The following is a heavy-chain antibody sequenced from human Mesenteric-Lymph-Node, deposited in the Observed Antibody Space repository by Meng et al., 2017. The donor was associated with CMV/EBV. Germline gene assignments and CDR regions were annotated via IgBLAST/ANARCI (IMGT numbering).Heavy chain of an antibody. D-gene: IGHD6-13*01. J-gene: IGHJ6*02. Sequence: GESLKISCAASGFTFSSYWMSWVRQAPGKGLEWVANIKQDGSEKYYVDSVKGRFTISRDNAKNSLYLQMNSLRAEDTAVYYCARTYSSSWYYYYGMDVWGQGTTVTVSS. V-gene: IGHV3-7*01. CDR2: IKQDGSEK. CDR1: GFTFSSYW. CDR3: ARTYSSSWYYYYGMDV.